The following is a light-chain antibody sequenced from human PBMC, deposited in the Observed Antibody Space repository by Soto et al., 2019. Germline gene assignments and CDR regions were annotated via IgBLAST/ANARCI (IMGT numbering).Light chain of an antibody. Sequence: EVVMTQSPATLSVSLGERATLSCRASESVLNNLAWYQQKPGQAPRLLIYGASTRATGIPARFSGSGSGTEFALTISSLQSEDFGIYYCQQYNNWSFGQGTKVEIK. CDR2: GAS. CDR1: ESVLNN. CDR3: QQYNNWS. V-gene: IGKV3-15*01. J-gene: IGKJ1*01.